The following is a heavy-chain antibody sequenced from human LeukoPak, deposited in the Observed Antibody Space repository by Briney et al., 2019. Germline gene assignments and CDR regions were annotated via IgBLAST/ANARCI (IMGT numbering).Heavy chain of an antibody. CDR3: ARVADTAMNYYLDS. J-gene: IGHJ4*02. V-gene: IGHV1-46*01. D-gene: IGHD5-18*01. Sequence: GASVKVSCKASGYTFTTYYMHWVRQAPGQGLEWMGLINPSGGYTNYAQKFQDRVTMTRDTSTSTVYMELSSLRSEDTAVYFCARVADTAMNYYLDSWGQGTLVTVS. CDR1: GYTFTTYY. CDR2: INPSGGYT.